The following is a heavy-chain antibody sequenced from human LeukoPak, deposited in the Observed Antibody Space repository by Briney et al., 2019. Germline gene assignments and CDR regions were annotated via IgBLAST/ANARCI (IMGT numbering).Heavy chain of an antibody. CDR2: ISGSSSSNSI. V-gene: IGHV3-48*01. Sequence: GGSLRLSCAASGFTFSSYNMNWVRQAPGKGLEWVSYISGSSSSNSIYYAESVKGRFTISRDNAKNSLYLQMDGLRVEDTAVYYCAGDDYSGQASKLNWGQGTLVTVSS. D-gene: IGHD4-11*01. J-gene: IGHJ4*02. CDR3: AGDDYSGQASKLN. CDR1: GFTFSSYN.